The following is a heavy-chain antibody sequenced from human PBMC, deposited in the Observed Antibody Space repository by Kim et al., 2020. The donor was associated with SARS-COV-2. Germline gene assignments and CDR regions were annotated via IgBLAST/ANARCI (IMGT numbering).Heavy chain of an antibody. CDR2: IDPSDSYD. CDR3: ATSPKFCSGGSCYLGLYY. V-gene: IGHV5-10-1*01. Sequence: GASLKISCKGSGYSFTSYWISWVRQMPGKGLEWMGRIDPSDSYDNYSPSFQDHVTISTDKSISTAYLQWSSLKASDTAMYYCATSPKFCSGGSCYLGLYYWGPGTLVTVSS. CDR1: GYSFTSYW. J-gene: IGHJ4*02. D-gene: IGHD2-15*01.